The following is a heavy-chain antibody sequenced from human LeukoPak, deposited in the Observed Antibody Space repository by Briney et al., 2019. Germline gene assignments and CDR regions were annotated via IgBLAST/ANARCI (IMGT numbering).Heavy chain of an antibody. D-gene: IGHD2-2*01. J-gene: IGHJ6*03. V-gene: IGHV3-30*02. Sequence: GGSLRLSCAASGFTFSSYGMHWVRQAPGKGLEWVAFIRYDGSNKYYADSVKGRFTISRDNSKNTLYLQMNSLRAEDTAVYYCAKGVGSTTEYYYYMDVWGKGTTVTISS. CDR3: AKGVGSTTEYYYYMDV. CDR2: IRYDGSNK. CDR1: GFTFSSYG.